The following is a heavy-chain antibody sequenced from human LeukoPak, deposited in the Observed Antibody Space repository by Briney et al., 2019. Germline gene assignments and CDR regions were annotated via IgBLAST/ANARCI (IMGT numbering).Heavy chain of an antibody. CDR1: GYTLTELS. Sequence: ASVKVSCKVSGYTLTELSMHWVRQAPGKGLEWMGGFDPEDGETIYAQKFQGRVTMTEDTSTDTAYMELSSLRSEDTAVYYCATAKATRNTVTIDYWGQGTLVTVSS. D-gene: IGHD4-11*01. CDR3: ATAKATRNTVTIDY. V-gene: IGHV1-24*01. J-gene: IGHJ4*02. CDR2: FDPEDGET.